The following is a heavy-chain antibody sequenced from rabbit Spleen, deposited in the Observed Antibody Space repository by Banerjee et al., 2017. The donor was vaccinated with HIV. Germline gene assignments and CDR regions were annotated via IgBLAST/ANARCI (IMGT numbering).Heavy chain of an antibody. D-gene: IGHD1-1*01. CDR3: ARDTSSSFSSYGMDL. CDR2: IDTGSSGFT. CDR1: GVSFSSNYY. Sequence: QSLEESGGDLVKPGASLTLTCTASGVSFSSNYYMCWVRQAPGKGLEWIACIDTGSSGFTYFATWAKGRFTYSKTSSTTVTLQMTRLTAADTATYFCARDTSSSFSSYGMDLWGPGTLVTGS. V-gene: IGHV1S40*01. J-gene: IGHJ6*01.